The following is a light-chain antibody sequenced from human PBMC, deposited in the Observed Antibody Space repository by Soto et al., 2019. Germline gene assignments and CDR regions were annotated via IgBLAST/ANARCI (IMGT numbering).Light chain of an antibody. CDR2: AAS. CDR3: QQLNSYST. V-gene: IGKV1-9*01. J-gene: IGKJ5*01. CDR1: QGISSY. Sequence: IQLTQSPSSLSASVGDRVTITCRASQGISSYLAWYQQKPGKAPKLLIYAASTLQSGVPSRFSGSGAGTDFTLTISSLQPEDFATYYCQQLNSYSTFGQGTRLEIK.